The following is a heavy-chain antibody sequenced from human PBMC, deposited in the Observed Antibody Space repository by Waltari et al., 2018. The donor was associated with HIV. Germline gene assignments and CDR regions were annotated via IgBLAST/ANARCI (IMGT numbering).Heavy chain of an antibody. J-gene: IGHJ5*01. Sequence: QVQLLQSGADVRRSGSSVTVSCKAIGETLKSYSINWVRQAPGQGLQWMGRLEWTGRCVASIGGPKYGEHLRGRITISADAVTNTAVMELTSLRLDDTAVYYCAAPPAKGTWFDSWGQGSLVIVSS. CDR2: CVASIGGP. CDR1: GETLKSYS. CDR3: AAPPAKGTWFDS. V-gene: IGHV1-69*02. D-gene: IGHD3-10*01.